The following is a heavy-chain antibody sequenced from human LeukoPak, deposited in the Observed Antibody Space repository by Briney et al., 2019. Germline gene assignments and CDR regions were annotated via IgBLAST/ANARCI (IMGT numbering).Heavy chain of an antibody. CDR2: ISSSSSYI. CDR1: GFTFSSYS. D-gene: IGHD3-16*02. CDR3: ARDGVIAPDYYYYGIDV. J-gene: IGHJ6*02. Sequence: GGSLRLSCAASGFTFSSYSMNWVRQAPGKGLEWVSSISSSSSYIYYADSVKGRFTISRDNAKNSLYLQMNSLRAEDTAVYYCARDGVIAPDYYYYGIDVWGQGTTVTVSS. V-gene: IGHV3-21*01.